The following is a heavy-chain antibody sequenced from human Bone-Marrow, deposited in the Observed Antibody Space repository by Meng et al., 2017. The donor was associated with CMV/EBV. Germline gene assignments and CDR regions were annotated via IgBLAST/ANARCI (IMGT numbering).Heavy chain of an antibody. D-gene: IGHD2-15*01. V-gene: IGHV4-34*01. Sequence: SETLSLTCAVYGGSFRGYYWSWIRQPPGKGLEWIGEINHSGSTNYNPSLKSRVTISVDTSKNQFSLKLRSGTAADTAVYYCARPRRYCSGGSCSSYYGMDVWGQGTTVTVSS. CDR2: INHSGST. CDR3: ARPRRYCSGGSCSSYYGMDV. J-gene: IGHJ6*02. CDR1: GGSFRGYY.